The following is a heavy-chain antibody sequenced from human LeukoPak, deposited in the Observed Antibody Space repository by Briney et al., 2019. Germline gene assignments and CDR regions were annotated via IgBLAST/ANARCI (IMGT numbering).Heavy chain of an antibody. D-gene: IGHD4-17*01. CDR2: IKEDGSEK. CDR1: GFPFSSYE. J-gene: IGHJ4*02. Sequence: GGSLRLSCAASGFPFSSYEMNWVRQAPGKGLEWVANIKEDGSEKDYVDSVKGRFTISRDNAKNSRYVQMNSLRAEDMALYYCAKSKTVTTEFDHWGQGTLVTVSS. V-gene: IGHV3-7*03. CDR3: AKSKTVTTEFDH.